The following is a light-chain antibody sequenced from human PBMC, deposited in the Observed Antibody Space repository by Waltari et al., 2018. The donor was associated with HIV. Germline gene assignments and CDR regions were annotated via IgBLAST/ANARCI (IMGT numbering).Light chain of an antibody. CDR1: SSNIGSNT. CDR2: SNK. J-gene: IGLJ2*01. CDR3: AAWDGSLNGRVV. Sequence: QSVLTQPPSASGTPGQRVTISCSGSSSNIGSNTVNWYQKLPGTAPKLLIYSNKQRPSGVPDRFSGSKSGTAASLAISGLQSEDEADYYCAAWDGSLNGRVVFGGVTKLTVL. V-gene: IGLV1-44*01.